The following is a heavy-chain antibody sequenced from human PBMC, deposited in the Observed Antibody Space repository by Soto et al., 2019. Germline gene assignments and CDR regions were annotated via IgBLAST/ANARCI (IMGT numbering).Heavy chain of an antibody. V-gene: IGHV1-69*13. CDR1: GGTFSSYA. J-gene: IGHJ6*02. D-gene: IGHD3-16*01. CDR3: ASGWGEGKNIVLYGMYV. Sequence: VKVSCKASGGTFSSYAISWVRQAPGQGLEWMGGIIPIFGTANYAQKFQGRVTITADESTSTAYMELSSLRSEDTAVYYCASGWGEGKNIVLYGMYVWGQGTTVTVSS. CDR2: IIPIFGTA.